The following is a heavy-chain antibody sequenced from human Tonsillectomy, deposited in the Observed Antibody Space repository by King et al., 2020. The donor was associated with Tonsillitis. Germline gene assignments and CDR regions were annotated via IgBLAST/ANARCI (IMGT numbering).Heavy chain of an antibody. CDR3: SRDAGYCSGGSCFGYFYHYMDV. D-gene: IGHD2-15*01. Sequence: VQLVESGAEVKKPGSSVKVSCKASGGTFSNYAISWVRQAPGQGLEWMGRIIPILDITNYAQKFQGRVAITADISTTTAYMDLSSPRSVDTAVYYCSRDAGYCSGGSCFGYFYHYMDVWGKGTTVTVSS. V-gene: IGHV1-69*09. J-gene: IGHJ6*03. CDR1: GGTFSNYA. CDR2: IIPILDIT.